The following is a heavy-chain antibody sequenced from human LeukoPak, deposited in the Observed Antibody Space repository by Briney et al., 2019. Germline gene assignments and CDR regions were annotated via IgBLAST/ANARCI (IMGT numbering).Heavy chain of an antibody. D-gene: IGHD2-21*01. J-gene: IGHJ4*02. CDR1: GFTFSSYA. Sequence: GGSLRLSCAASGFTFSSYAMSWVRQAPGKGLEWVSAISGSGGSTYYADSVQGRFTISRDNAQDSVFLQMTSLRVDDTAVYHCARVKERSIDYWGQGTLVTVSS. CDR2: ISGSGGST. V-gene: IGHV3-23*01. CDR3: ARVKERSIDY.